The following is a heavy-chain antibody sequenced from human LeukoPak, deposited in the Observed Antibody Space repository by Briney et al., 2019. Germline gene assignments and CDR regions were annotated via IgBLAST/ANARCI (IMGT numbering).Heavy chain of an antibody. CDR3: ATNWWEHTDY. V-gene: IGHV3-48*03. D-gene: IGHD1-26*01. CDR1: GFTFSSYE. Sequence: GGSLRLSCAASGFTFSSYEMNWVRQAPGKGLEWVSYISSSGSTIYYADSVKGRFTISRDNSKNTLYLQMNSLRAEDTAVYYCATNWWEHTDYWGQGTLVTVSS. J-gene: IGHJ4*02. CDR2: ISSSGSTI.